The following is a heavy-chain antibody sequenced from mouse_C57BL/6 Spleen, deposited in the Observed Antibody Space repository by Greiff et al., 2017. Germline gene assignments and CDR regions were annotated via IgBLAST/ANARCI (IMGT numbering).Heavy chain of an antibody. Sequence: EVQGVESGGGLVKPGGSLKLSCAASGFTFSDYGMHWVRQAPEKGLEWVAYISRGSSTIYYADTVKGRFTISRDNAKNTLFLQMTSLMSEDTAMYYCARMDWRTGTWYDDVWGTGTTVTGSS. V-gene: IGHV5-17*01. CDR3: ARMDWRTGTWYDDV. CDR2: ISRGSSTI. CDR1: GFTFSDYG. D-gene: IGHD4-1*01. J-gene: IGHJ1*03.